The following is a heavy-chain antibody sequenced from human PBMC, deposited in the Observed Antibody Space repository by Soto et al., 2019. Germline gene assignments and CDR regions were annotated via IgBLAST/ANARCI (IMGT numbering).Heavy chain of an antibody. CDR1: GFNFSNVW. V-gene: IGHV3-15*01. D-gene: IGHD6-19*01. Sequence: EVQLVESGGGLVKPGGSLRLSCAASGFNFSNVWMSWVRQTPGRGLEWIGRIKTKTGGETIDYAAPVNGRFTISRDDSTNTLYLHMNSLKTEDSAVYYCTGSPGWAGYWGQGTLVTVSS. CDR3: TGSPGWAGY. J-gene: IGHJ4*02. CDR2: IKTKTGGETI.